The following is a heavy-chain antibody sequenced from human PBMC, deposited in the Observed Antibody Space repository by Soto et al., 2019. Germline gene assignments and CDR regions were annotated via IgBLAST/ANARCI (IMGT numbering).Heavy chain of an antibody. Sequence: GGSLNLSVAPHRMSFSRYVMSWVIKASLMVLVWVSAISGSGDSTYFADSVKGRFTISRDNSKNTLYVQMDSLRAEDTAVYYCAKAINDYYAPLDYWGQGMRVTVSS. CDR1: RMSFSRYV. CDR2: ISGSGDST. CDR3: AKAINDYYAPLDY. D-gene: IGHD3-3*01. V-gene: IGHV3-23*01. J-gene: IGHJ4*02.